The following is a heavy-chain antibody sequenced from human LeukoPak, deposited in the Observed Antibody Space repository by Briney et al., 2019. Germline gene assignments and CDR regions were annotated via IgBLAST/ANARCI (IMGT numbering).Heavy chain of an antibody. Sequence: GASVTVSCTASGYTFTSYGISWVRQAPGQGLEWMGWISAYNGNTNYAQKLQGRVTMTTDTSTSTAYMELRSLRSDDTAVYYCARARIAAAEESLEPWFDPWGQGTLVTVSS. CDR1: GYTFTSYG. D-gene: IGHD6-13*01. V-gene: IGHV1-18*01. J-gene: IGHJ5*02. CDR2: ISAYNGNT. CDR3: ARARIAAAEESLEPWFDP.